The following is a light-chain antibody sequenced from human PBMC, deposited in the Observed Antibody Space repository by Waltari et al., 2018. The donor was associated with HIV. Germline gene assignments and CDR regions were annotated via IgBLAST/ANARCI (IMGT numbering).Light chain of an antibody. CDR3: QSCDTSGTSVI. J-gene: IGLJ2*01. Sequence: SSDLTQPPSVSVSPGQTATITCSGDSLSKQYTSWYKQRPGQAPVLLISKDNKRPSGIPERFSGSTSGTTVTLAISRVQPDDEADYYCQSCDTSGTSVIFGGGTKLTVL. V-gene: IGLV3-25*03. CDR1: SLSKQY. CDR2: KDN.